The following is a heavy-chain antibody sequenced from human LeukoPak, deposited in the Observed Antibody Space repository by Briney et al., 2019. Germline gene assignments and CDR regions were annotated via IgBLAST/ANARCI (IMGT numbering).Heavy chain of an antibody. J-gene: IGHJ4*02. CDR2: VSSSSSTI. CDR1: GFTFSNYN. V-gene: IGHV3-48*01. Sequence: GGSLRLSCAASGFTFSNYNMHWARQAPGKGLECISYVSSSSSTIYNADSVKGRFTISRDNAKNSLFLQMNSLRAEDTAVYYCVRENFADLFDYWGQGTLVTVSS. CDR3: VRENFADLFDY. D-gene: IGHD1-7*01.